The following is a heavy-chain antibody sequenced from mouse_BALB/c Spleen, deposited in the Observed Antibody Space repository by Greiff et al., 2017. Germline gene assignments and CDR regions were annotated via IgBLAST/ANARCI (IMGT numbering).Heavy chain of an antibody. CDR2: IDPSDSYT. J-gene: IGHJ2*01. Sequence: QVQLQQPGAELVKPGASVKLSCKASGYTFTSYWMHWVKQRPGQGLEWIGEIDPSDSYTNYNQKFKGKATLTVDKSSSTAYMQLSSLTSEDSAVYYCARARGSNYEYFDDWGQGTTLTVSS. CDR1: GYTFTSYW. CDR3: ARARGSNYEYFDD. D-gene: IGHD2-1*01. V-gene: IGHV1-69*02.